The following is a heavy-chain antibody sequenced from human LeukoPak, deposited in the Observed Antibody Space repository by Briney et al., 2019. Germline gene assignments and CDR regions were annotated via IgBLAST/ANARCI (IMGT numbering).Heavy chain of an antibody. CDR2: NSGSGGST. V-gene: IGHV3-23*01. CDR3: AKNRAVAGMFAYYFDY. J-gene: IGHJ4*02. Sequence: GSLRLSCIGSGFPLSKYAMNWVRQAPGKGLEWVSANSGSGGSTCYADSVKGRFTISRDNFKNTLYLQMNSLRAEDTAVYYCAKNRAVAGMFAYYFDYWGQGTLVTVSS. CDR1: GFPLSKYA. D-gene: IGHD6-19*01.